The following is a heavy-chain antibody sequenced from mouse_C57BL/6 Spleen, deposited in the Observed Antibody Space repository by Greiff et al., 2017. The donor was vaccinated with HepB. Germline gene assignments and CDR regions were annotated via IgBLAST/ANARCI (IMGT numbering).Heavy chain of an antibody. V-gene: IGHV3-6*01. Sequence: EVQLVESGPGLVKPSQSLSLTCSVTGYSITSGYYWNWIRQFPGNKLEWMGDISYDGSNNYNPSLKNRISITRDTSKNQFFLKLNSVTTEDTATYYCARALYYYGSSHYFDYWGQGTTLTVSS. D-gene: IGHD1-1*01. CDR2: ISYDGSN. CDR1: GYSITSGYY. J-gene: IGHJ2*01. CDR3: ARALYYYGSSHYFDY.